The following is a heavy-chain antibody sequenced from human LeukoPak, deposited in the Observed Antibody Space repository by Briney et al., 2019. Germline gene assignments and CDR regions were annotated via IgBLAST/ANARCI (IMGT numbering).Heavy chain of an antibody. CDR3: ARDSSSYYFDY. CDR2: IYYSGST. CDR1: GGSISSYY. V-gene: IGHV4-59*01. Sequence: PSATLSLTCTVSGGSISSYYWSWIRPPPGKGLEWIGYIYYSGSTNYNPSLKSRVTISVDTSKNQFSLKLSAVTAADTAVYYCARDSSSYYFDYWGQGTLVTVSS. D-gene: IGHD6-6*01. J-gene: IGHJ4*02.